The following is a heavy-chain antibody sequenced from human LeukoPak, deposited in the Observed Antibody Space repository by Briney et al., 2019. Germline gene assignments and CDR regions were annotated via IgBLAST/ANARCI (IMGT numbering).Heavy chain of an antibody. Sequence: PGGSLRLSCAASGFTFSDYYMSWIRQAPGKGLEWVSYISSSGSTTYYADSVKGRFTISRDNAKNSLYLQMNSLRAEDTAVYYCARDPRITIFGVVIYDAFDIWGQGTMVTVSS. V-gene: IGHV3-11*04. D-gene: IGHD3-3*01. J-gene: IGHJ3*02. CDR3: ARDPRITIFGVVIYDAFDI. CDR1: GFTFSDYY. CDR2: ISSSGSTT.